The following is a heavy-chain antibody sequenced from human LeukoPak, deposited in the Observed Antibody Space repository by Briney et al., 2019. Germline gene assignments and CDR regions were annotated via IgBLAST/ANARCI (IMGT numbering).Heavy chain of an antibody. Sequence: GGSLRLSCAASGFTFSDYGIHWVRQAPGKGLEWVAVTSSDGSNKFYADSVKGRFTISRDNSKDMLYLQMNSLRAEDTAVYYCAKGGYNYAPGLDYWGQGTLVTVSS. CDR3: AKGGYNYAPGLDY. CDR1: GFTFSDYG. J-gene: IGHJ4*02. CDR2: TSSDGSNK. D-gene: IGHD5-18*01. V-gene: IGHV3-30*18.